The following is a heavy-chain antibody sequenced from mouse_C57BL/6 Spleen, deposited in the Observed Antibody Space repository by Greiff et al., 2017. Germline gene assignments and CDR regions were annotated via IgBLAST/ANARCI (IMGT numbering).Heavy chain of an antibody. CDR1: GFTFSSYG. Sequence: EVQLVESGGDLVKPGGSLKLSCAASGFTFSSYGMSWVRQTPDKRLEWVATISSGGSYTYYPDSVKGRFTISRDNAKNTLYLQMSSLKSEDTAMYYCARGYGSSYDWFAYWGQGTLVTVSA. J-gene: IGHJ3*01. CDR3: ARGYGSSYDWFAY. V-gene: IGHV5-6*01. D-gene: IGHD1-1*01. CDR2: ISSGGSYT.